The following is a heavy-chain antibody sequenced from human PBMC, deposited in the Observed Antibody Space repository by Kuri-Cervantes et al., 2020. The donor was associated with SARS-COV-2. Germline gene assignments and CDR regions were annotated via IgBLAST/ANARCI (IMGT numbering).Heavy chain of an antibody. CDR3: ARDNSRRLYYYYMDV. D-gene: IGHD4-23*01. CDR2: IYTSGST. Sequence: SQTLSLTCAVYGGSFSGCYWSWIRQPAGKGLEWIGRIYTSGSTNYNPSLKSRVTISVDTSKNQFSLKLSSVTAADTAVYYCARDNSRRLYYYYMDVWGKGTTVTVSS. J-gene: IGHJ6*03. V-gene: IGHV4-4*07. CDR1: GGSFSGCY.